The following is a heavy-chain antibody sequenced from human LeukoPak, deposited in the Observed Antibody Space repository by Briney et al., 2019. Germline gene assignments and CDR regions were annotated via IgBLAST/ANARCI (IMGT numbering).Heavy chain of an antibody. CDR1: GFTFSNYW. V-gene: IGHV3-7*01. D-gene: IGHD3-22*01. CDR2: IYLDGSRA. Sequence: GGSLRLSCAASGFTFSNYWMSWARQSPGKGLEWVANIYLDGSRAYYVDSVKGRFTISRDNAKNTLNLQMNSLRAEDTAVYYCARDLGQYYDTSDNWFDPWGQGTLVTVSS. J-gene: IGHJ5*02. CDR3: ARDLGQYYDTSDNWFDP.